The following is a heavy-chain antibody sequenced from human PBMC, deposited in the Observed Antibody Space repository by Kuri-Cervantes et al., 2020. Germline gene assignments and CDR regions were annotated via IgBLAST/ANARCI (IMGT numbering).Heavy chain of an antibody. Sequence: SETLSLTCTVSGGSISSSSYYWGWIRQPPGKGLEWIGSIYYSGSTYYNPSLKSRVTIPVDTSKNQFSLKLSSVTAADTAVYYCARGSPYSGYDGSGTPRWCPDYWGQGSLVTVSS. CDR2: IYYSGST. V-gene: IGHV4-39*01. CDR1: GGSISSSSYY. D-gene: IGHD5-12*01. CDR3: ARGSPYSGYDGSGTPRWCPDY. J-gene: IGHJ4*02.